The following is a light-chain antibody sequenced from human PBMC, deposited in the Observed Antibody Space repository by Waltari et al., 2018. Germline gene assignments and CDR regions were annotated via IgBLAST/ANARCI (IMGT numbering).Light chain of an antibody. V-gene: IGKV4-1*01. CDR2: WAS. CDR1: QSVLYNSNSKSY. J-gene: IGKJ1*01. Sequence: DIVMTQSPDSLAVSLGERVPINCKSSQSVLYNSNSKSYLAWYQHKPGQPPKLLIYWASTRESGVPDRFSGSGSGTDFTLTITSLQAEDVAVYYCQQYYALPRTFGQGTKVEI. CDR3: QQYYALPRT.